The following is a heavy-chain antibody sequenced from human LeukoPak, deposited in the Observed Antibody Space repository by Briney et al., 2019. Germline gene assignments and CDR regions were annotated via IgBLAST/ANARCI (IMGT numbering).Heavy chain of an antibody. V-gene: IGHV1-2*02. D-gene: IGHD2-21*02. Sequence: GASVKVSCKASGYSFTDHYLHWLRQAPGQGLEWMGWVHPNSGDTNYAQRFQGRVSLTRDTSISTAYMELSSLRSDDTAVYYCARGGGDYDFGYYYYGMDVWGQGTTVTVSS. CDR3: ARGGGDYDFGYYYYGMDV. CDR2: VHPNSGDT. CDR1: GYSFTDHY. J-gene: IGHJ6*02.